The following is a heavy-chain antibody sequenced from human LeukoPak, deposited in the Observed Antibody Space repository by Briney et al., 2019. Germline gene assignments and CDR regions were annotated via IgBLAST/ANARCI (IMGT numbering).Heavy chain of an antibody. J-gene: IGHJ4*02. CDR3: AKSSPILRYFDWLSGMDY. CDR2: ISFDGSDK. D-gene: IGHD3-9*01. V-gene: IGHV3-30*18. CDR1: GFTFRSYG. Sequence: GRSLRLSCAASGFTFRSYGMHSVRQAPGKGLERAAVISFDGSDKYFADSARGRFTISRDNSKNTLYLQMNSLRAEDTAVYYCAKSSPILRYFDWLSGMDYWGQGTLVTVSS.